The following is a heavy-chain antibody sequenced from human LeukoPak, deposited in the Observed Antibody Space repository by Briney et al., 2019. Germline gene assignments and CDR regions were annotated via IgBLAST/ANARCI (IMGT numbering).Heavy chain of an antibody. Sequence: GGSLSLSCAASGFTFSNYAMNWVRQAPVKGLEWVSTISGSGDSSSYADSAKGRFTISRDNSKNALSLQMNSLRAEDTAVYYCAKVRYNTRGEFDYWGQGTLVTVSS. V-gene: IGHV3-23*01. D-gene: IGHD1-14*01. CDR2: ISGSGDSS. J-gene: IGHJ4*02. CDR1: GFTFSNYA. CDR3: AKVRYNTRGEFDY.